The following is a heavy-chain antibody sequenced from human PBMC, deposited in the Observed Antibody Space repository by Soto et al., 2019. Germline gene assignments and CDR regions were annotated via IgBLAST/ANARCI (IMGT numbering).Heavy chain of an antibody. CDR3: ARECSLYYYYGMDV. Sequence: QVQLVQSGAGGKKPGSSVTVSCKASGGPFSSLAFGWWRQPLGQGLEWRGGIIPIFGTANYAQKFQGRVTITADESTSTAYMELSSLRSEDTAVYYCARECSLYYYYGMDVWGQGTTVTVSS. D-gene: IGHD6-13*01. J-gene: IGHJ6*02. CDR1: GGPFSSLA. CDR2: IIPIFGTA. V-gene: IGHV1-69*01.